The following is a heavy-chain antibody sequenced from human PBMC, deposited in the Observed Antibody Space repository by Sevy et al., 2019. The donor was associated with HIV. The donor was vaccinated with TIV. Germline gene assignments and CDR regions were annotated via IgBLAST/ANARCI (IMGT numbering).Heavy chain of an antibody. D-gene: IGHD6-13*01. J-gene: IGHJ4*02. Sequence: GGSLRLSCAASGFTFSSYGMHWVRQAPGKGLEWVAFIRYDGSNKYYADSVKGRFTISRDNSKNTLYLQMNSLRAEDTAVYYRAKYPTQQLAHSPFDYWGQGTLVTVSS. V-gene: IGHV3-30*02. CDR1: GFTFSSYG. CDR3: AKYPTQQLAHSPFDY. CDR2: IRYDGSNK.